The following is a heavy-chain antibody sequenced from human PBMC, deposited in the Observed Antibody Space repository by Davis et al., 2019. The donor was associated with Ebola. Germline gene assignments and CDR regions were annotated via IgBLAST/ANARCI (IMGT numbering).Heavy chain of an antibody. D-gene: IGHD3-22*01. V-gene: IGHV1-18*01. CDR1: GYTFTSYG. CDR2: ISAYNGNT. J-gene: IGHJ3*02. Sequence: ASVKVSCKASGYTFTSYGISWVRQAPGQGLEWMGWISAYNGNTNYAQKLQGRVTMTTDTSTSTAYMELRSLRSDDTAVYYCARPRHYYDSTDDAFDIWGQGTMVTVSS. CDR3: ARPRHYYDSTDDAFDI.